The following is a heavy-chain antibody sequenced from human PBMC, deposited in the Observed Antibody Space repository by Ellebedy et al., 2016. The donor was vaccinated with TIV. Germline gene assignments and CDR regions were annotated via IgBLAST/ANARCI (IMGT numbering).Heavy chain of an antibody. J-gene: IGHJ3*02. V-gene: IGHV3-66*01. CDR1: GFTVNSNY. D-gene: IGHD3-16*01. Sequence: GESLKISCVVSGFTVNSNYMSWVRQAPGKGLKWVSVISVGGSTYYADSVKGRFTISRDNSKHTLFLQMNSLRAEDTAVYYCASETFNDVDLELWGLFDMWGQGTTVTVSS. CDR2: ISVGGST. CDR3: ASETFNDVDLELWGLFDM.